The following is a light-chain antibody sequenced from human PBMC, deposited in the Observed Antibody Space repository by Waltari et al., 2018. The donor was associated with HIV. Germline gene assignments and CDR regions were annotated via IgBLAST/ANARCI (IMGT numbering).Light chain of an antibody. J-gene: IGLJ3*02. V-gene: IGLV1-40*01. Sequence: QSVLTQPPSVSGAPGQRVTIPCTGSSPHTGAGSDVHWYQQLPGTAPKLLICGNSNRPSGVPDRFSGSKSATSASLAITGLQAEDEADYYCQSYDSSLSGRVFGGGTKLTVL. CDR1: SPHTGAGSD. CDR2: GNS. CDR3: QSYDSSLSGRV.